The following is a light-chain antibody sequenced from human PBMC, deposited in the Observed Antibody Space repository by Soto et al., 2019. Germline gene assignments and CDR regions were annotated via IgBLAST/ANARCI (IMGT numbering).Light chain of an antibody. J-gene: IGKJ1*01. V-gene: IGKV1-5*03. CDR1: QNINSW. CDR2: KAS. Sequence: EIELNQSPSALSASLGDRVTITCRASQNINSWLTWYQQKPGKAPKVLMYKASTLESGVPSRFGGSGSETEFTLTISGLEPEDLATYYCQQYNNVMYTFGHGTKVDIK. CDR3: QQYNNVMYT.